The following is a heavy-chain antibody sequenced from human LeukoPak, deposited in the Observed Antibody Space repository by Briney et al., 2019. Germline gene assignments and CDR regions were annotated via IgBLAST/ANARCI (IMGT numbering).Heavy chain of an antibody. Sequence: GGSLRLSCAASGFTFSDYYMSWVRQAPGKGLEWVSYISSSGSTIYYADSVKGRFTISRDNAKNSLYLQMNSLRAEDTAVYYCARDLTRDDEVIVVVPAAPPGDYGMDVWGQGTTVTVSS. J-gene: IGHJ6*02. CDR2: ISSSGSTI. CDR3: ARDLTRDDEVIVVVPAAPPGDYGMDV. CDR1: GFTFSDYY. D-gene: IGHD2-2*01. V-gene: IGHV3-11*01.